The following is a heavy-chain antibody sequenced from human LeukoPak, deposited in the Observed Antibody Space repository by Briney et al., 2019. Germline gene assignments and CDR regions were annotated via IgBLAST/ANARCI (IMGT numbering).Heavy chain of an antibody. J-gene: IGHJ5*02. CDR3: ARGPLHVVVPAATWFDP. Sequence: PGGSLRLSCAASGFTFSTYEMNWVRQAQGKGLEWVSYISSSGSTIYYADSVKGRFTISRDNAKNSLYLQMNSLRAEDTAVYYCARGPLHVVVPAATWFDPWGQGTLVTVSS. CDR2: ISSSGSTI. D-gene: IGHD2-2*01. CDR1: GFTFSTYE. V-gene: IGHV3-48*03.